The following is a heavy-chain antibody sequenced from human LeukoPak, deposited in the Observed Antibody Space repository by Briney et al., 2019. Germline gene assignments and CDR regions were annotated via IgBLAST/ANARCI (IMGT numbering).Heavy chain of an antibody. D-gene: IGHD2-15*01. Sequence: GGSLRLSCAASGFSFSSYAMSWVRQAPGKGLEWVSGLSASGTNTYYTDSVKGRFTISRDNSKNTLYLQMNSLRAEDTALYYCAKEWWGSPSPLPFYYWGQGTLVTVSS. J-gene: IGHJ4*02. V-gene: IGHV3-23*01. CDR3: AKEWWGSPSPLPFYY. CDR1: GFSFSSYA. CDR2: LSASGTNT.